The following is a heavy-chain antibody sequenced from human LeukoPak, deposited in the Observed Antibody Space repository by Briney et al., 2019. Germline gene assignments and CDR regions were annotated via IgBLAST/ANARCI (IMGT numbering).Heavy chain of an antibody. V-gene: IGHV4-30-2*01. CDR3: ARENSSGWSGTIDY. J-gene: IGHJ4*02. CDR1: GRSISSGGYS. CDR2: IYHSGST. D-gene: IGHD3-22*01. Sequence: SQTLSLTCAVSGRSISSGGYSWSWIRQPPGKGLEWIGYIYHSGSTYYNPSLKSRVTISVDRSKNQFSLKLSSVTAADTAVYYCARENSSGWSGTIDYWGQGTLVTVSS.